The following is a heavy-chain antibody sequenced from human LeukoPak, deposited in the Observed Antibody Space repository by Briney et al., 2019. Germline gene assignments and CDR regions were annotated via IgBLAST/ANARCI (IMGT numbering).Heavy chain of an antibody. Sequence: PGGSLRLSCAASGFTFSRYSMNWVRQAPGKGVEGVACISSSSSYIYYADSVKGRFTISRDKAKNSLYMQMNSLRAEAPPVYSFARALRYFDVCGTGTTFTVSS. CDR1: GFTFSRYS. CDR2: ISSSSSYI. V-gene: IGHV3-21*01. J-gene: IGHJ6*03. CDR3: ARALRYFDV.